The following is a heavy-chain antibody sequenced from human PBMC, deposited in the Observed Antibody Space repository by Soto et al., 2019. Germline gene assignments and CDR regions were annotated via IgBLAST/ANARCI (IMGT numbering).Heavy chain of an antibody. CDR3: ARRYYAMDV. Sequence: EMQLVETGGGLIQPGGSLRLSCAASGFTVSSSYMSWVRQAPGKGLEWVSVIYTGGDTYYADSVKGRFTIARDSSKNTVSLQMHSLRAEDTAVYFCARRYYAMDVWGQGTTVTVSS. CDR1: GFTVSSSY. V-gene: IGHV3-53*02. J-gene: IGHJ6*02. CDR2: IYTGGDT.